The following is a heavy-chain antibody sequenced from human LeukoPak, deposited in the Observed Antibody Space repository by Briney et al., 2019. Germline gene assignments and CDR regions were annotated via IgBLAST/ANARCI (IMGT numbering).Heavy chain of an antibody. CDR2: IKEDGSEK. V-gene: IGHV3-7*01. Sequence: GGSLRLSCAVSGFTFSNYWMTWVRQAPGKGLEWVAHIKEDGSEKYYVDSVKGRFTISRDNAKNSPYLQMNSLRAEDTAIYYCARSQNWWLDYWGQGTLVTVSS. J-gene: IGHJ4*02. D-gene: IGHD2-15*01. CDR3: ARSQNWWLDY. CDR1: GFTFSNYW.